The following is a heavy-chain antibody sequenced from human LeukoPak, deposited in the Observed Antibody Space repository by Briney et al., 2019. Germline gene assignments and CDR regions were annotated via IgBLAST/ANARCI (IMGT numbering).Heavy chain of an antibody. V-gene: IGHV3-30-3*01. CDR3: ARDLSVDY. CDR1: GFTFSSYA. J-gene: IGHJ4*02. D-gene: IGHD2/OR15-2a*01. Sequence: GRSLRLSCAASGFTFSSYAMHWVHQAPGKGLEWVAVISYDGSNKYYADSVKGRFTISRDNSKNTLYLQVNSLRAEDTAVYYCARDLSVDYWGQGTLVTVSS. CDR2: ISYDGSNK.